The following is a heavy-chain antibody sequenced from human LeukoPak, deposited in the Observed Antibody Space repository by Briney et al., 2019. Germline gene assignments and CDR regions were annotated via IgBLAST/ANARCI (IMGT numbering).Heavy chain of an antibody. CDR1: GGSVVNYY. V-gene: IGHV4-59*02. CDR3: ARSGRSFDY. CDR2: IYYSGNT. D-gene: IGHD6-25*01. Sequence: SETLSLTCSVSGGSVVNYYWTWLRQPPGKGLEWIGYIYYSGNTNYNSPLRSRITISIDTSQNEFSLKLTSVTAADTAVYYCARSGRSFDYWGQGALVTVSS. J-gene: IGHJ4*02.